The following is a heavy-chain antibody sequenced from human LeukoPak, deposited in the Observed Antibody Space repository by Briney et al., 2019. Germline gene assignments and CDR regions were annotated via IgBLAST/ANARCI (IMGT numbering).Heavy chain of an antibody. D-gene: IGHD2-15*01. J-gene: IGHJ5*02. V-gene: IGHV3-33*01. CDR2: IWYDGSNK. Sequence: GGSLRLSCAASGFTFSSYGMRWVRQAPGKGLEWVAVIWYDGSNKYYADSVKRRFTISRDNSKNTLYLQMNSLRAEDTAVYYCARLRRYCSGGSCFDWFDPWGQGTLVTVSS. CDR3: ARLRRYCSGGSCFDWFDP. CDR1: GFTFSSYG.